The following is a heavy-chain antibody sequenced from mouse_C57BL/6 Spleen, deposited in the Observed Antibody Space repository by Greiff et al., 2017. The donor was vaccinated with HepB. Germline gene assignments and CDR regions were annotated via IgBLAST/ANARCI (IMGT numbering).Heavy chain of an antibody. J-gene: IGHJ2*01. D-gene: IGHD2-12*01. Sequence: QVQLKQPGAELVKPGASVKMSCKASGYTFTSYWITWVKQRPGQGLEWIGDIYPGSGSTNYNEKFKSKATLTVDTSSSTASMQLSSLTSEDSAVYYCARKRADYSNDGHFDYWGQGTTLTVSS. CDR3: ARKRADYSNDGHFDY. CDR1: GYTFTSYW. CDR2: IYPGSGST. V-gene: IGHV1-55*01.